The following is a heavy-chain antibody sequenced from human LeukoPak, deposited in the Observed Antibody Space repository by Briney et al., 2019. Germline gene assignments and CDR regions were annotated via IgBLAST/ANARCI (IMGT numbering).Heavy chain of an antibody. J-gene: IGHJ1*01. D-gene: IGHD6-13*01. Sequence: PGGSLRLSCAASGFTVSSNYMSWVRQAPGKGLEWVASISENGRAKPYVASVRGRFTISRDNTKNSLYLQMNSLRVEDTAVYYCATPAAGPGAEYSLYWGQGTLVIVSS. CDR2: ISENGRAK. CDR1: GFTVSSNY. V-gene: IGHV3-7*01. CDR3: ATPAAGPGAEYSLY.